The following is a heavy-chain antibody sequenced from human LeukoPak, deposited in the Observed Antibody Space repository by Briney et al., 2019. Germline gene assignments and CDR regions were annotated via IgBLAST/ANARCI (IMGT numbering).Heavy chain of an antibody. CDR1: GGSISNYY. CDR2: VYYSGST. J-gene: IGHJ4*02. D-gene: IGHD2-2*01. Sequence: PSETLSLTCTVSGGSISNYYWSWIRQPPGKGLEWIGFVYYSGSTHYNPSLESRVTISVDVSKNQFSLKLSSVTTADTAVYYCARDSGKCTTTSCSDYLDYWGQGTLVTVSS. V-gene: IGHV4-59*01. CDR3: ARDSGKCTTTSCSDYLDY.